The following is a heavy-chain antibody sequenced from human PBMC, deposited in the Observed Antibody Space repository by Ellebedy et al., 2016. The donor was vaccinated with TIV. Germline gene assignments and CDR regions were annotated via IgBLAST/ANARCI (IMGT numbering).Heavy chain of an antibody. CDR1: GFIFSDYW. J-gene: IGHJ4*02. CDR3: ARDKGAMSTTLGSRFDY. D-gene: IGHD3-10*01. CDR2: IKEDGGEK. V-gene: IGHV3-7*01. Sequence: GESLKISXAASGFIFSDYWMHWVRQAPGKGLEWVANIKEDGGEKYYVDSVKGRFTISRDNAKNSLFLQMSSLRADDTAVYFCARDKGAMSTTLGSRFDYWGQGNLVSVSS.